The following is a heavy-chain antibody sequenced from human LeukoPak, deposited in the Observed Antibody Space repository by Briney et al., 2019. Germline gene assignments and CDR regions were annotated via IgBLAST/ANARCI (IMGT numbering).Heavy chain of an antibody. CDR3: GRGYSYGYNY. CDR1: GGSISSGSYY. CDR2: IYTSGST. D-gene: IGHD5-18*01. Sequence: PSETLSLTCTVSGGSISSGSYYWSWIRQPAGKGLEWIGRIYTSGSTNYNPSLKSRVTISVDTSKNQFSLKLSSVTAADTAVYYCGRGYSYGYNYWGQGTLVTVSS. V-gene: IGHV4-61*02. J-gene: IGHJ4*02.